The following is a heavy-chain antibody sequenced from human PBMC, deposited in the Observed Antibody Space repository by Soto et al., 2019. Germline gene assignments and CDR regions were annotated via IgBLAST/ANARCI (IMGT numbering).Heavy chain of an antibody. D-gene: IGHD3-22*01. J-gene: IGHJ4*02. Sequence: ETLSLTCTVSGGSISSSSYYWGWIRQPPGKGLEWIGSIYYSGSTYYNPSLKSRVTISVDTSKNQFSLKLSSVTAADTAVYYCASYDSSGYPFDYWGQGTLVTVSS. CDR3: ASYDSSGYPFDY. V-gene: IGHV4-39*01. CDR1: GGSISSSSYY. CDR2: IYYSGST.